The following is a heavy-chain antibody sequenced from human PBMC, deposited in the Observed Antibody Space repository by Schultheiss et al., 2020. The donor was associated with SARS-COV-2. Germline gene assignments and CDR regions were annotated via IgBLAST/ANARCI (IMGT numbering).Heavy chain of an antibody. CDR2: ISYDGSNK. J-gene: IGHJ4*02. V-gene: IGHV3-30*01. Sequence: GSLRLSCAASGFTFSSYAMHWVRQAPGKGLEWVAVISYDGSNKYYADSVKGRFTISRDNSKNTLYLQMNSLRAEDTAVYYCASILTPYSSSWYRYYWGQGTLVTVSS. D-gene: IGHD6-13*01. CDR3: ASILTPYSSSWYRYY. CDR1: GFTFSSYA.